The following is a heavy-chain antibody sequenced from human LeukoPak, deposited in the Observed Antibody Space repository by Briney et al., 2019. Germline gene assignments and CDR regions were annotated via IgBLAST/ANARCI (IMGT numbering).Heavy chain of an antibody. V-gene: IGHV4-61*08. CDR2: IYYSGST. Sequence: SETLSLTCAVSGGSISSGGYSWSWIRQPPGKGLEWIGYIYYSGSTNYNPSLKSRVTISVDTSKNQFSLKLSSVTAADTAVYYCAREGGDYWGQGTLVTVSS. CDR1: GGSISSGGYS. CDR3: AREGGDY. J-gene: IGHJ4*02.